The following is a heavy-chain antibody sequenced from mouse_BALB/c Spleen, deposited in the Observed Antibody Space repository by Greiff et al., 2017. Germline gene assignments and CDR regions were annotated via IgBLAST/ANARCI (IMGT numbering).Heavy chain of an antibody. CDR3: ARGSLLRGYAMDY. CDR2: ISSGGGST. D-gene: IGHD1-2*01. V-gene: IGHV5-12-1*01. J-gene: IGHJ4*01. Sequence: EVMLVESGGGLVKPGGSLKLSCAASGFAFSSYDMSWVRQTPEKRLEWVAYISSGGGSTYYPDSVKGRFTISRDNARNILYLQMSSLRSEDTAMYYCARGSLLRGYAMDYWGQGTSVTVSS. CDR1: GFAFSSYD.